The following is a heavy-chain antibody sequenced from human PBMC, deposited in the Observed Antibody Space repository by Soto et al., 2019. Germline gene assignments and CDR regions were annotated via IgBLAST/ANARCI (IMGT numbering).Heavy chain of an antibody. CDR2: ISYDGSNK. Sequence: VGSLRLSCEASGFTFSSYGMHWVRQAPGKGLEWVAVISYDGSNKYYADSVKGRFTISRDNSKNTLYLQMNSLRAEDTAVYYCAKDWGYCSGGSCYDYYYGMDVWGQGTTVTVSS. CDR1: GFTFSSYG. J-gene: IGHJ6*02. D-gene: IGHD2-15*01. CDR3: AKDWGYCSGGSCYDYYYGMDV. V-gene: IGHV3-30*18.